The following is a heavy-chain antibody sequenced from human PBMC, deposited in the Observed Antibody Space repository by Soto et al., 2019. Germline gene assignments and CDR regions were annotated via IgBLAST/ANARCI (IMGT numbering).Heavy chain of an antibody. D-gene: IGHD3-22*01. CDR3: ARGSLYDSSGERWFDP. Sequence: QVQLQESGPGLVKPSETLSLTCTVSGGSISNYYWTWIRQPPGRGLEYIGYSEYSGNTKHNPSLKSRFTMSVDTSKNQFSLKLTSVTTADTAVYYCARGSLYDSSGERWFDPWGQGTLVTVSS. V-gene: IGHV4-59*01. J-gene: IGHJ5*02. CDR1: GGSISNYY. CDR2: SEYSGNT.